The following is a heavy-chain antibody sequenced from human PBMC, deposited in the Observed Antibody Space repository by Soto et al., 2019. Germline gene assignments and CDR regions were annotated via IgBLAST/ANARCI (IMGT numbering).Heavy chain of an antibody. CDR2: ISYDGGTK. Sequence: VQVVESGGGVVQPGRSLRLSCSPSGFTFSSFAMHWVRQAPGKGLEWVAVISYDGGTKYHADSVKGRFTISRDNFKNTLYLQMNSLRPEDTAVYYCTKGHHSSGLFDQWGQGTLVTVSS. CDR1: GFTFSSFA. CDR3: TKGHHSSGLFDQ. D-gene: IGHD3-22*01. J-gene: IGHJ4*02. V-gene: IGHV3-30*18.